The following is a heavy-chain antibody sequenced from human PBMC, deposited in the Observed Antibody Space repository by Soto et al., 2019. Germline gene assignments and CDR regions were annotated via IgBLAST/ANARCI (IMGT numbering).Heavy chain of an antibody. CDR2: IYYSGST. CDR1: GGTISSGDYY. CDR3: ATQEVGGSYVYTFGP. D-gene: IGHD1-26*01. V-gene: IGHV4-30-4*01. Sequence: SETLSLTCSVSGGTISSGDYYWSWIRQPPGKGLEWIGYIYYSGSTYYNPSLKSRVTISVDTSKNQFSLKLSSVTAADTAVYYCATQEVGGSYVYTFGPWAQGTLVTVSS. J-gene: IGHJ5*02.